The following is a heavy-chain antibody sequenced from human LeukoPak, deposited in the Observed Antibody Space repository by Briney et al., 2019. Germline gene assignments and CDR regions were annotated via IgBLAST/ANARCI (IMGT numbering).Heavy chain of an antibody. CDR2: IIPIFGTA. CDR3: ARPQCCIDDAFDI. J-gene: IGHJ3*02. D-gene: IGHD2-8*02. Sequence: SVKVSCKASGGTCSSYAISWVRQAPGQGLEWMGGIIPIFGTANYAQKFQGRVTITADESTSTAYMELSSLRSEDTAVYYCARPQCCIDDAFDIWGQGTMVTVSS. V-gene: IGHV1-69*01. CDR1: GGTCSSYA.